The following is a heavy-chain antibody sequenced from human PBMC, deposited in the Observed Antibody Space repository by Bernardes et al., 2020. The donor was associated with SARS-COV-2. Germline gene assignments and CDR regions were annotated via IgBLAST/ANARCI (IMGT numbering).Heavy chain of an antibody. D-gene: IGHD3-10*01. Sequence: GGSLRLSCAASGFTFSSYGMHWVRQAPGKGLEWVAVIWYDGSNKYYADSVKGRFTISRDNSKNTLYLQMNSLRAEDTAVYYCARDRVTMVRGVILYYYGMDVWGQGTTVTVSS. CDR2: IWYDGSNK. V-gene: IGHV3-33*01. CDR1: GFTFSSYG. CDR3: ARDRVTMVRGVILYYYGMDV. J-gene: IGHJ6*02.